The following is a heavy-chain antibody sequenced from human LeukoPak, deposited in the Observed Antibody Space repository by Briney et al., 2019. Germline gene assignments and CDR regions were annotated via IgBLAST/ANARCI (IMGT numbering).Heavy chain of an antibody. CDR2: MNPDSGNT. Sequence: ASVKVSCKASGYTFSNYDINWVRQATGQGVEWMGWMNPDSGNTGSAQKFQGRVTMTRDTSISTAYLELSSLRSDDTAVYYCARGHGSTIVAPGYWGQGTLVTVSS. V-gene: IGHV1-8*02. CDR3: ARGHGSTIVAPGY. CDR1: GYTFSNYD. D-gene: IGHD6-6*01. J-gene: IGHJ4*02.